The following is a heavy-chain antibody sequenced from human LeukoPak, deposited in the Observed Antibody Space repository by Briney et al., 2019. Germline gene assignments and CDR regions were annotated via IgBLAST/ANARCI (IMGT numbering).Heavy chain of an antibody. Sequence: SETLSLTCTVSGGSISSYYWSWIRQPAGKGLEWIGEIYHSGSTYYNPSLKSRVTISVDTSKNQISLRLSSVTAADTAIYYCARGNSDRFPPYMDYWGQGILVIVSS. CDR1: GGSISSYY. J-gene: IGHJ4*02. CDR3: ARGNSDRFPPYMDY. V-gene: IGHV4-59*08. CDR2: IYHSGST. D-gene: IGHD4-23*01.